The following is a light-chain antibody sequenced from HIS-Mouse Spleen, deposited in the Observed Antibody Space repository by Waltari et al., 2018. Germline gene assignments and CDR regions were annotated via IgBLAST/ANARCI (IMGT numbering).Light chain of an antibody. CDR3: YSTDSSGNHRV. CDR1: ALPNKKY. J-gene: IGLJ2*01. V-gene: IGLV3-10*01. Sequence: SYELTQPPSVSVSPGQTARITCSGDALPNKKYDYWYQQKSGQAPVLVIYEDSKRPSGIPERFSGSSSGTMATLTISGAQVEDEADYYCYSTDSSGNHRVFGGGTKLTVL. CDR2: EDS.